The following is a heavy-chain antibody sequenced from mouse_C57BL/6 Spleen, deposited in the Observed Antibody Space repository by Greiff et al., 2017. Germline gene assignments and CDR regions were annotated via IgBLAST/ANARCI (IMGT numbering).Heavy chain of an antibody. Sequence: VKVVESGAELVKPGASVKISCKASGYAFSSYWMNWVKQRPGKGLERIGQIYPGDGDTNYNGKFKGKATLTADKSSSTAYMQLSSLTSEDSAVYFCARDDGPAWFAYWGQGTLVTVSA. CDR1: GYAFSSYW. CDR2: IYPGDGDT. V-gene: IGHV1-80*01. D-gene: IGHD2-3*01. J-gene: IGHJ3*01. CDR3: ARDDGPAWFAY.